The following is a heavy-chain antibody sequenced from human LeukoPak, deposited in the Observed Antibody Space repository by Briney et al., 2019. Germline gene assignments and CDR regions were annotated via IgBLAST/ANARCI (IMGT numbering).Heavy chain of an antibody. CDR3: ARSDYHNSGSHTVFDAFDI. D-gene: IGHD3-10*01. V-gene: IGHV4-59*01. J-gene: IGHJ3*02. CDR1: GVSISRDY. Sequence: PSETLSLTCTVAGVSISRDYWSWIRRPPGKGREWIGYIDDSGNTNYNPSLKSQVTISVDKSKNQFSLKLSFVTAADTAMYYCARSDYHNSGSHTVFDAFDIWGQGTRVTVSS. CDR2: IDDSGNT.